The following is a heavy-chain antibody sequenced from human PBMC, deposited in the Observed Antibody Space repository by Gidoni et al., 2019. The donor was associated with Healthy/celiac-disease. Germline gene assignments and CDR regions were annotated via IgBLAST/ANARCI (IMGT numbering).Heavy chain of an antibody. J-gene: IGHJ4*02. D-gene: IGHD2-21*01. Sequence: EVQLVESGGGLVKPGGSLRPYCAAPRFPLRNHWMSWVRQAPGKGLEWVGRIKSKTDGRTTDYAAPVKGRFTISRDDSKNTLYLQMNSLKTEDTAVYYCTTDNCGGDCYPRFDYWGQGTLVTVSS. CDR2: IKSKTDGRTT. V-gene: IGHV3-15*01. CDR3: TTDNCGGDCYPRFDY. CDR1: RFPLRNHW.